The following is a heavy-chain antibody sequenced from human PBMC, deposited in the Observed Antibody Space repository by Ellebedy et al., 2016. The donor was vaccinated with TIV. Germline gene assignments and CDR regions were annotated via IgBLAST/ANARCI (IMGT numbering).Heavy chain of an antibody. Sequence: AASVKVSCNTSGYTFTAYGINWVRHAPGQGLEWMGWVSGYDGDTNYAQKVQGRVTVTTDTSTTTAYVERRSLTSDDTAVYYCARTLSVRARPKSDYWGQGTLVTVSS. V-gene: IGHV1-18*01. J-gene: IGHJ4*02. D-gene: IGHD6-6*01. CDR1: GYTFTAYG. CDR2: VSGYDGDT. CDR3: ARTLSVRARPKSDY.